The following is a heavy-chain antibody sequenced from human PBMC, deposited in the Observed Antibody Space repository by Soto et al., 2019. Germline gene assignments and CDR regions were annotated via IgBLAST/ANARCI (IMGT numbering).Heavy chain of an antibody. CDR1: GYTFTSYG. J-gene: IGHJ4*02. Sequence: GSSVKVSCKASGYTFTSYGISWVRQAPGQGLEWMGWISAYNGNTNYAQKLQGRVTMTTDTSTSTAYMELRSLRSDDTAVYYCARTYYDFWSGYPNHFDYWGQGTLVTVSS. V-gene: IGHV1-18*01. D-gene: IGHD3-3*01. CDR2: ISAYNGNT. CDR3: ARTYYDFWSGYPNHFDY.